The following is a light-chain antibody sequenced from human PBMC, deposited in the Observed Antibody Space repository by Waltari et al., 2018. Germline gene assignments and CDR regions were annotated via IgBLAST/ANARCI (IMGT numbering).Light chain of an antibody. Sequence: QTVVTQEPSFTVSPGETVTLTCVLNSRSVSISHYASWYQQTPGQAPRTLIYSTNTRPSGAPDRFPGSILGNKAAPTITGAQEDDDSDYHCALYMGSDILFGGGTKLTVL. CDR2: STN. CDR1: SRSVSISHY. V-gene: IGLV8-61*01. J-gene: IGLJ2*01. CDR3: ALYMGSDIL.